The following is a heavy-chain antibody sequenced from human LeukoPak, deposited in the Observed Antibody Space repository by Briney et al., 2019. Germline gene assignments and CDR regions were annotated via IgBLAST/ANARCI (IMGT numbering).Heavy chain of an antibody. V-gene: IGHV1-2*06. CDR1: GYSLVRSG. CDR3: ARATSSGSERVGYYFDY. J-gene: IGHJ4*02. CDR2: INPNSGGT. Sequence: ASVKVSCKASGYSLVRSGINWVRQAPGQGLEWMGRINPNSGGTNYAQKFQGRVTMTRDTSISTAYMELSRLRSDDTAVYYCARATSSGSERVGYYFDYWGQGTLVTVSS. D-gene: IGHD1-26*01.